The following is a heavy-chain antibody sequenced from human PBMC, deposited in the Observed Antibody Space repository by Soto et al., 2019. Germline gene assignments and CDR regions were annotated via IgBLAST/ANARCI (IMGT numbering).Heavy chain of an antibody. J-gene: IGHJ5*01. CDR2: VYRTGTT. Sequence: SETLSLTCAVSGGSISTSNWWSWVRQPPGKGLEWIGEVYRTGTTNYNPSLESRLTISVDKSKNQFSLKLTSVTAADTAAYYCARLGAYYQSLDSWGPGTLVTVSS. CDR1: GGSISTSNW. CDR3: ARLGAYYQSLDS. V-gene: IGHV4-4*02. D-gene: IGHD3-22*01.